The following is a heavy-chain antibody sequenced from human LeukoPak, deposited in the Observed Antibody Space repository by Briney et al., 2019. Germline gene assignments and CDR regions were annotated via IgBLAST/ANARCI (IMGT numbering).Heavy chain of an antibody. Sequence: GGSLRLSCAASGFTFNTYSMNWVRQAPGKGLEWVSYITSSTSVIYYADSVKGRFTISRDNAKNSLYLQMNSLRVEDTAVYYCAKDQSPYYYYGMDVWGQGTTVTVSS. V-gene: IGHV3-21*05. CDR2: ITSSTSVI. J-gene: IGHJ6*02. CDR1: GFTFNTYS. CDR3: AKDQSPYYYYGMDV.